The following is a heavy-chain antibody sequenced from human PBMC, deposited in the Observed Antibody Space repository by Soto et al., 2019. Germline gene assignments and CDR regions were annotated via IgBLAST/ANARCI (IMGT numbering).Heavy chain of an antibody. CDR1: GGSFSGYY. V-gene: IGHV4-34*01. CDR3: ARIGVAAGRLDS. J-gene: IGHJ4*02. D-gene: IGHD6-13*01. Sequence: QVQLQQWGAGLLKPSETLSLTCAVYGGSFSGYYWSWIRQPPGKGLEWIGEINHSGSTNYNPSLKRRSPIPVDTSKTQFSRKLSFLPAADRAVYYCARIGVAAGRLDSGGRETLVTVSS. CDR2: INHSGST.